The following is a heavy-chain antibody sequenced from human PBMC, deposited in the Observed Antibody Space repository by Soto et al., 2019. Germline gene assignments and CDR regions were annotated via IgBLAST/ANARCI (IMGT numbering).Heavy chain of an antibody. CDR2: IYYSGST. Sequence: SETLSLTCTVSGGSITIGGYCWSWIRQPPGQGLEWIGYIYYSGSTYYNPSLKSRVTISVDTSKNQSSLKLSSVTAADTAVYYSARRYESCFDYWGQGTLVTVSS. J-gene: IGHJ4*02. CDR1: GGSITIGGYC. D-gene: IGHD2-2*01. V-gene: IGHV4-30-2*05. CDR3: ARRYESCFDY.